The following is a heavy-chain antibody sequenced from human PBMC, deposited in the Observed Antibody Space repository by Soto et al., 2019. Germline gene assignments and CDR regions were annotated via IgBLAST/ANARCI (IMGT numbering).Heavy chain of an antibody. D-gene: IGHD6-19*01. CDR1: GFTFSSYS. CDR3: ARDHDSSGWYEAFDI. CDR2: ISSSSSTI. V-gene: IGHV3-48*02. J-gene: IGHJ3*02. Sequence: EVPLVESGGGLVQPGGSLRLSCAASGFTFSSYSMNWVRQAPGKGLEWVSYISSSSSTIYYADSVKGRFTISRDNAKNSLYLQMNSLRDEDTAVYYCARDHDSSGWYEAFDIWGQGTMVTVSS.